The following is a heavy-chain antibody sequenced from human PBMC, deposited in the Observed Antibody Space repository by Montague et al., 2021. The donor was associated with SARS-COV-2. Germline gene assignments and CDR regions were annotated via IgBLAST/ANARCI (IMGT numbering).Heavy chain of an antibody. D-gene: IGHD1-26*01. Sequence: PALVKPTQTLTLTCTFSGFSLSTSGMCVSWIRQPPGKALEWLALIDWDDDKYYSTSLKTRITISKDTSKNQVVLTMTNMDPVDTATYYCARIWGATRGDAFDIWGQGTMVTVSS. CDR3: ARIWGATRGDAFDI. CDR2: IDWDDDK. J-gene: IGHJ3*02. V-gene: IGHV2-70*01. CDR1: GFSLSTSGMC.